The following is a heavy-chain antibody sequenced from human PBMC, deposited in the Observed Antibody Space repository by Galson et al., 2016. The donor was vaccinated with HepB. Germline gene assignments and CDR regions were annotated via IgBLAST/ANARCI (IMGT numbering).Heavy chain of an antibody. Sequence: SLRLSCAASGLTFSRYEMNWVRQAPGKGLEWVSYISSSGTTIYYADSVKGRFTISRDNAKNSLYLQMNSLRAEDTAVYYCAREPVRLDALLTGPPKNPDYWGQGTLVTVSS. V-gene: IGHV3-48*03. CDR2: ISSSGTTI. CDR3: AREPVRLDALLTGPPKNPDY. J-gene: IGHJ4*02. CDR1: GLTFSRYE. D-gene: IGHD3-9*01.